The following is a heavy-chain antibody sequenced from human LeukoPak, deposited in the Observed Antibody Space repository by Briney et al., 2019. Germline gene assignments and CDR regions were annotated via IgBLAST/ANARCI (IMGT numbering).Heavy chain of an antibody. V-gene: IGHV1-69*04. Sequence: ASVKVSCKASGGTFSSYAISWVRQAPGQGVEWMGRIIPILGIANYAQKFQGRVTITADKSTSTAYMELSSLRSEDTAVYYCARSWDSSGYYFVYWGQGTLVTVSS. CDR2: IIPILGIA. CDR1: GGTFSSYA. CDR3: ARSWDSSGYYFVY. D-gene: IGHD3-22*01. J-gene: IGHJ4*02.